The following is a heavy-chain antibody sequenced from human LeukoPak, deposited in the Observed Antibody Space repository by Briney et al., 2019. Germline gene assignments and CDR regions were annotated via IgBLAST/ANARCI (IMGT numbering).Heavy chain of an antibody. CDR3: ARDSPTSGIGS. D-gene: IGHD2-15*01. CDR2: IYSNGKE. CDR1: GFSVDSSY. Sequence: PGGSLRLSCSASGFSVDSSYMSWVRQAPGKGLEWVSVIYSNGKEYYAESAKGRFTISRDISKNSLDLQMNRLRVEDTAVYYCARDSPTSGIGSWGQGTLVIVSS. V-gene: IGHV3-53*01. J-gene: IGHJ4*02.